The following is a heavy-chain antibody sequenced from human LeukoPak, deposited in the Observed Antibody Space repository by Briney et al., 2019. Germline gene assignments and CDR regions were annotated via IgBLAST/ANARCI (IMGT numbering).Heavy chain of an antibody. CDR1: GFTFSNSW. J-gene: IGHJ4*02. D-gene: IGHD3-10*01. Sequence: GGSLRLSCAASGFTFSNSWMTWVRQAPGKGLEWVANVKEDGSHQGYLDSVKGRFTISRDNAKNSLYLQMNSLRAKDTAVYYCVSGRYYFDYWGQGTLVTVSS. CDR3: VSGRYYFDY. V-gene: IGHV3-7*01. CDR2: VKEDGSHQ.